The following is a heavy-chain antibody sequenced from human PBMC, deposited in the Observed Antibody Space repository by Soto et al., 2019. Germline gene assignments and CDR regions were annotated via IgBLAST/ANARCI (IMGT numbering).Heavy chain of an antibody. J-gene: IGHJ5*02. Sequence: SETLSLTCAVSGFSISSSNWWSLIRHHPGTGLEWIGHISYSGSTYYNTSLKSRVTISVDTSKNQFSLKLSSVTAADTAVYYCARSIDPWGQGTLVTVSS. CDR1: GFSISSSNW. CDR2: ISYSGST. V-gene: IGHV4-31*11. CDR3: ARSIDP.